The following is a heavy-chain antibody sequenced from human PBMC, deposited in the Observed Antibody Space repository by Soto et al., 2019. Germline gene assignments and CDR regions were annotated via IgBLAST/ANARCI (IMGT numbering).Heavy chain of an antibody. CDR2: LYYSGST. CDR1: GGSFSSYY. Sequence: QVQLQESGPGLVKPSETLSLTCTVSGGSFSSYYWSWIRQPPGKGLEWLGYLYYSGSTNYSPSLQSRVIMSVHTSQTQFSLKLSSVTAADTAVYSCARNRGNYFDFWGQGTLVSVSS. V-gene: IGHV4-59*01. CDR3: ARNRGNYFDF. J-gene: IGHJ4*02.